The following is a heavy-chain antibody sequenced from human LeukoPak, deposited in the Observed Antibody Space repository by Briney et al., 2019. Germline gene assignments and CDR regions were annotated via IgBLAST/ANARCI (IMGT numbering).Heavy chain of an antibody. CDR3: ARDQYSSSWYGYYYYGMDV. Sequence: ASVKVSCKASGYTFTSYGISWVRQAPGQGLEWMGWISAYNGNTNYAQKLQGRVTMTTDTSTSTAYMELRSLRSDDTAVYYCARDQYSSSWYGYYYYGMDVWGKGTTVTASS. CDR1: GYTFTSYG. D-gene: IGHD6-13*01. CDR2: ISAYNGNT. V-gene: IGHV1-18*04. J-gene: IGHJ6*04.